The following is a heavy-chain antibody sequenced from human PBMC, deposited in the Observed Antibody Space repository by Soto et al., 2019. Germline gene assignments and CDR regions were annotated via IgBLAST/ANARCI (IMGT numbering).Heavy chain of an antibody. J-gene: IGHJ6*03. D-gene: IGHD4-17*01. CDR1: GFTFSNAW. V-gene: IGHV3-15*01. CDR2: IKSKTDGGTT. CDR3: TTESHTTVRKARYYYMDV. Sequence: EVQLVESGGGLVKPGGSLRLSCAASGFTFSNAWMSWVRQAPGKGLEWVGRIKSKTDGGTTDYAAPVKGRFTISRDDSKNTLYLQMNSLKTEDTAVYYCTTESHTTVRKARYYYMDVWGKGTTVTVSS.